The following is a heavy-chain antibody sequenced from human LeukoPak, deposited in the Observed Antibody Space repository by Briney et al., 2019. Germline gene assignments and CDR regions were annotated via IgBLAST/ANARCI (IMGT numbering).Heavy chain of an antibody. D-gene: IGHD3-22*01. CDR1: GFTFSSYG. J-gene: IGHJ4*02. CDR2: ISYDGSNK. V-gene: IGHV3-30*18. Sequence: PEGSLRLSCAASGFTFSSYGMHWVRQAPGKGLEWVAVISYDGSNKYYADSVKGRFTISRDNSKNTLYLQMNSLRAEDTAVYYCAKDRGSSGYYFLWGQGTLVTVSS. CDR3: AKDRGSSGYYFL.